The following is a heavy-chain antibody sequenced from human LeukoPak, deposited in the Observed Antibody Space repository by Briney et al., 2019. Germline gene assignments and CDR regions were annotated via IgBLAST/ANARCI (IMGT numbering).Heavy chain of an antibody. V-gene: IGHV4-59*08. CDR3: ARHGPVHDAFDI. D-gene: IGHD4-17*01. CDR1: GGSISSYY. Sequence: PSETLSLTCTVSGGSISSYYWSWIRQPPGKGLEWIGYIYYSGSTNYNPSLKSRVTLSVDTSKNQFSLKLSSVTAADTAVYYCARHGPVHDAFDIWGQGTMVTVSS. J-gene: IGHJ3*02. CDR2: IYYSGST.